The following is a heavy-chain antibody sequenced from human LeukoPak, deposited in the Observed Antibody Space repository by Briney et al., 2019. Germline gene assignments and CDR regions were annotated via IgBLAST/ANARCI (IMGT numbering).Heavy chain of an antibody. CDR2: INWNGGST. CDR3: ARDSAGSL. CDR1: GFTFDDYG. V-gene: IGHV3-20*04. J-gene: IGHJ4*02. Sequence: GGSLRLSCAASGFTFDDYGMSWVRHAPGKGLEWVSAINWNGGSTGYADSVKGRFTVSRDNAENSLYLQMNTLRAEDTAVYYCARDSAGSLWGQGTLVTVSS.